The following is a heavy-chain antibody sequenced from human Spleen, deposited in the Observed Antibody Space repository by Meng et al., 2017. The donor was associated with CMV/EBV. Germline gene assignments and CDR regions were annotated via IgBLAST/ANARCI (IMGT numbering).Heavy chain of an antibody. D-gene: IGHD2-21*01. CDR1: GFTFSSYA. V-gene: IGHV3-23*01. Sequence: GESLKISCAASGFTFSSYAMSWVRQAPGKGLEWVSAISGSGGSTYYADSVKGRFTVSRDNSKNTLYLQMSSLRAEDTALYYCATGDLVVMIAIPLDYWGQGTLVTVSS. J-gene: IGHJ4*02. CDR3: ATGDLVVMIAIPLDY. CDR2: ISGSGGST.